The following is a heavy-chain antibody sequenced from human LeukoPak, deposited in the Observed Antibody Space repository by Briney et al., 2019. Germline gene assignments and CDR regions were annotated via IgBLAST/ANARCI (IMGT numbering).Heavy chain of an antibody. Sequence: SVKVSCKASGGTFSSYAISWVRQAPGQGLEWMGGIIPIFGTANYAQKFQGRVTITADESTSTAYMELSSLRSEDTAVYYCARDPGYCSSTSCYLPLGYWGQGTLVTVSS. J-gene: IGHJ4*02. D-gene: IGHD2-2*01. CDR2: IIPIFGTA. CDR3: ARDPGYCSSTSCYLPLGY. CDR1: GGTFSSYA. V-gene: IGHV1-69*01.